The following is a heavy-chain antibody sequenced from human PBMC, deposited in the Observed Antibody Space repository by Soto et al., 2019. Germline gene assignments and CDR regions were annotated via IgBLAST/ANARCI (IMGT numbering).Heavy chain of an antibody. CDR2: IYYSGST. J-gene: IGHJ5*02. V-gene: IGHV4-59*01. CDR3: AREVGSSSSLNWFDP. Sequence: SETLRLTCTVSGGSISSYYWSWIRQPPGKGLEWIGYIYYSGSTNYNPSLKSRVTISVDTSKNQFSLKLSSVTAADTAVYYCAREVGSSSSLNWFDPWGQGTLVTVS. CDR1: GGSISSYY. D-gene: IGHD6-6*01.